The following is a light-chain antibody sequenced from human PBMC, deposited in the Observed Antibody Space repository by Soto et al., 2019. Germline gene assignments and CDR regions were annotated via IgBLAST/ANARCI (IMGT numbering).Light chain of an antibody. CDR1: QGISSY. J-gene: IGKJ5*01. CDR3: QQLNTFPVT. CDR2: ASS. Sequence: DIQLTQSPSFLSASVGDRVTITCRASQGISSYLAWYQQTPGKAPKLLIYASSTLQSGVPSRFSGSGSGTEFTLTISSLQPKYFATYYCQQLNTFPVTFGQGTRLDI. V-gene: IGKV1-9*01.